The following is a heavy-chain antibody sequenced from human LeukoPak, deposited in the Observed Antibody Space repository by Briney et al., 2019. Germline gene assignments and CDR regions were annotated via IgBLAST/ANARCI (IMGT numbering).Heavy chain of an antibody. CDR2: VTSSDDTT. J-gene: IGHJ4*02. V-gene: IGHV3-23*01. CDR1: GFSFSNDA. CDR3: AKGPQLYSGYHPAY. D-gene: IGHD5-12*01. Sequence: GGSLRLSCAASGFSFSNDAMTWVRQAPGKGLEWVSTVTSSDDTTYYTDSVKGRFTISRDHSKNMLHLQMNSLRVEDTAIYYCAKGPQLYSGYHPAYWGQGTLVTVSS.